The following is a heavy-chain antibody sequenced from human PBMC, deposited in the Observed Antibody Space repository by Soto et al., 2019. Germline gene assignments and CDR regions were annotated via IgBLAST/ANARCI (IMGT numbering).Heavy chain of an antibody. V-gene: IGHV3-23*01. CDR1: GFTFSSYS. D-gene: IGHD3-22*01. J-gene: IGHJ4*02. CDR3: AKVQKDDSSGDAYYFDY. CDR2: ISGSGGST. Sequence: GSLRLSCAASGFTFSSYSMSWVRQAPGKGLEWVSAISGSGGSTYYADSVKGRFTISRDNSKNTLYLQMNSLRAEDTAVYYCAKVQKDDSSGDAYYFDYWGQGTLVTVSS.